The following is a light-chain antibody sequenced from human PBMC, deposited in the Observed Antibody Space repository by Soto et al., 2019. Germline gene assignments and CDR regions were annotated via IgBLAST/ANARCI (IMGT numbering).Light chain of an antibody. CDR2: EVS. Sequence: QSVLTQPPSASGSPGQSVTISCTGTSSDVGGYDYVPWYQQHPGKAPKLMIYEVSNRPSGVSNRFSGSKSGNTASLTISGLQAEDEADYYCSSYTSSSTLYVFGTGTKVTVL. CDR1: SSDVGGYDY. CDR3: SSYTSSSTLYV. V-gene: IGLV2-14*01. J-gene: IGLJ1*01.